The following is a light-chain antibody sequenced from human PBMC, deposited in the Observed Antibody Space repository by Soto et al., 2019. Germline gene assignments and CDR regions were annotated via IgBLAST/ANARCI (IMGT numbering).Light chain of an antibody. CDR1: QSVSSSY. Sequence: EIVLTQSPGTLSLSPGERATLSCRASQSVSSSYLAWYQQKPGQAPRLLIYGASSRATGIPDRFSGSGSGTAFTLTIHRLEPEDFAVYYCQQYGSSGYTFGQGTKLEIK. CDR3: QQYGSSGYT. CDR2: GAS. V-gene: IGKV3-20*01. J-gene: IGKJ2*01.